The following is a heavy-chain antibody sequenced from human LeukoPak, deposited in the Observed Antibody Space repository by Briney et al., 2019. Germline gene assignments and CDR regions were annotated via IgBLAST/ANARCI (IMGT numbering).Heavy chain of an antibody. CDR2: MNPNSGNT. D-gene: IGHD3-3*01. V-gene: IGHV1-8*01. CDR3: ARGITIFGVVTLDY. J-gene: IGHJ4*02. Sequence: ASVKVSCKASGYTFSNYDINWVRQATGQGLECMGWMNPNSGNTGYAQKFQGRVTMTRNTSISTAYMELSSLRSEDTAVYYCARGITIFGVVTLDYWGQGTLVTVSS. CDR1: GYTFSNYD.